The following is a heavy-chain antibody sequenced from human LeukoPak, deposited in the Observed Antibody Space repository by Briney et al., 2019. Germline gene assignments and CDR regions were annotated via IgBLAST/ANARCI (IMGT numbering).Heavy chain of an antibody. CDR2: ISGDGTRT. Sequence: GGSLKLSCAASGFSFSSYAMTWARQAPVKGLEWVSAISGDGTRTYYADSVKGRFTISRDNSKNTLFLQMDSLRAEDTAPYYCAKSVAIYFYYGLDVWGQGTTVTVS. CDR3: AKSVAIYFYYGLDV. J-gene: IGHJ6*02. V-gene: IGHV3-23*01. CDR1: GFSFSSYA. D-gene: IGHD3-3*01.